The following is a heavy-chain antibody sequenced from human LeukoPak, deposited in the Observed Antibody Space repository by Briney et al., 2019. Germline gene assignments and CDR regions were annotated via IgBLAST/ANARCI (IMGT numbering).Heavy chain of an antibody. CDR1: GSTFSSYA. V-gene: IGHV3-23*01. Sequence: PGGSLRLSCAASGSTFSSYAMYWVRQAPGKGLEWVSTISGSGGSTYYADSVKGRFTISRDNSKNTLYLQMNSLRAEDTAVYYCAKDGLRGDFDYWGQGTLVTVSS. D-gene: IGHD4-17*01. CDR2: ISGSGGST. J-gene: IGHJ4*02. CDR3: AKDGLRGDFDY.